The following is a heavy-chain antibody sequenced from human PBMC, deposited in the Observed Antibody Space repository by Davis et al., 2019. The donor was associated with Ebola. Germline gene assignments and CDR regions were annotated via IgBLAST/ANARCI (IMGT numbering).Heavy chain of an antibody. V-gene: IGHV5-51*01. CDR3: ARRVAAAGTNYYYYYYMDV. J-gene: IGHJ6*03. CDR2: IYPGDSDT. Sequence: GESLKISCKGSGYSFTSYCIGWVRQMPGKGLEWMGIIYPGDSDTRYSPSFQGQVTISADKSISTAYLQWSSLKASDTAMYYCARRVAAAGTNYYYYYYMDVWGKGTTVTVSS. CDR1: GYSFTSYC. D-gene: IGHD6-13*01.